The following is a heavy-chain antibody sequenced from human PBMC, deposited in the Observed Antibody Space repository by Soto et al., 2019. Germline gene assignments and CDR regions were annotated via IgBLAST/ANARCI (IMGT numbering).Heavy chain of an antibody. CDR3: ARVGWYDFWSGYSALSPAFDY. CDR1: GGSFSGYY. J-gene: IGHJ4*02. D-gene: IGHD3-3*01. CDR2: INHSGST. V-gene: IGHV4-34*01. Sequence: SETLSLTCAVYGGSFSGYYWSWIRQPPGKGLEWIGEINHSGSTNYNPSLKSRVTISVDTSKNQFSLKLSSVTAADTAVYYGARVGWYDFWSGYSALSPAFDYWGQGTLLTVSS.